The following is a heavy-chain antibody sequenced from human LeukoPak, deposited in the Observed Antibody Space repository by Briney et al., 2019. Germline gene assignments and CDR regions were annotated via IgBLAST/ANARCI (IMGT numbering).Heavy chain of an antibody. J-gene: IGHJ4*02. V-gene: IGHV1-2*02. CDR2: INPNSGGT. Sequence: GSVKVSCKASGYTFTGYYMHWVRQAPGQGLEWMGWINPNSGGTNYARKFQGRVTMTRDTSVSTAYMELSRLRSDDTAVYYCARGVSDYGDLDLDYWGQGTLVTVSS. CDR3: ARGVSDYGDLDLDY. CDR1: GYTFTGYY. D-gene: IGHD4-17*01.